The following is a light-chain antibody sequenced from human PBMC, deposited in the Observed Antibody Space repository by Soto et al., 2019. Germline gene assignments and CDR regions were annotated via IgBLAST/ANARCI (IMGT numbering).Light chain of an antibody. Sequence: QSALTQPASVSGSPGQSITICCTGASSDVGGYNYVSWYQQHPGKAPKLMIYDVSNRHSGVSNRFSGSKSGNTASLTISGLQAKDEVDYYYSSYTSSGTLVVFGGGTKLTVL. CDR2: DVS. V-gene: IGLV2-14*01. CDR1: SSDVGGYNY. J-gene: IGLJ2*01. CDR3: SSYTSSGTLVV.